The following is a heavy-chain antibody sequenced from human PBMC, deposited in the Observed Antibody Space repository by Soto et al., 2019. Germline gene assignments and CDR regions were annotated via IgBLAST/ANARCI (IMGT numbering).Heavy chain of an antibody. CDR3: ARGRTNYYDSGSSLPGGY. CDR2: INHSGTN. V-gene: IGHV4-34*01. D-gene: IGHD3-10*01. Sequence: QVQLQQWGAGLLKPSETLSLTCAVYRGSFSGYYWSWIRQSPGKVLEWIGEINHSGTNNYSPSLTSRVTISVDTSKNQFSLRLSSVTAADTAVYYCARGRTNYYDSGSSLPGGYWGQGTLVTVSS. J-gene: IGHJ4*02. CDR1: RGSFSGYY.